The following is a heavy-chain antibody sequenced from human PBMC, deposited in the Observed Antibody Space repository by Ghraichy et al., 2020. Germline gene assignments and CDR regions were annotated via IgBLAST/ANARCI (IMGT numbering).Heavy chain of an antibody. CDR1: GGSISSSSYY. Sequence: ESLNISCTVSGGSISSSSYYWGWIRQPPGKGLEWIGSIYYSGSTYYNPSLKSRVTISVDTSKNQFSLKLSSVTAADTAVYYCARLSYYGSGRGWFDPWGQGTLVTVSS. CDR3: ARLSYYGSGRGWFDP. D-gene: IGHD3-10*01. J-gene: IGHJ5*02. V-gene: IGHV4-39*01. CDR2: IYYSGST.